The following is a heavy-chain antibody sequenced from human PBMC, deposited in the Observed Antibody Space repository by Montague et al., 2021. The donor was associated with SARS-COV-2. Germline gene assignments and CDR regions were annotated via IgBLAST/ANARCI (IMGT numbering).Heavy chain of an antibody. J-gene: IGHJ4*02. CDR1: GDSVASNIPT. Sequence: CAISGDSVASNIPTWNWIRQSPSRGREWLGRTYYRSKWYNDYAESVKSRITIDPDTSKHQFSLHLNSVTPEDTAVYYCARIPVGSKYYFDFWGQGTLVTVSS. CDR2: TYYRSKWYN. CDR3: ARIPVGSKYYFDF. D-gene: IGHD2-2*01. V-gene: IGHV6-1*01.